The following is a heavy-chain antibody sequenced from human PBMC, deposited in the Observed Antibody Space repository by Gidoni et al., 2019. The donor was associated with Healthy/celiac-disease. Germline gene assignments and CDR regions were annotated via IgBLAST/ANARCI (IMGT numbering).Heavy chain of an antibody. CDR1: GYSFTSYW. D-gene: IGHD3-3*01. J-gene: IGHJ3*02. CDR3: ARHSITIFGVVSGDDAFDI. CDR2: IYPGDSDT. V-gene: IGHV5-51*01. Sequence: EVQLVQSGEEVKKPGESLKISCKGSGYSFTSYWIGWVRQMPGKGLEWMGIIYPGDSDTRYSPSFQGQVTISADKSISTAYLQWSSLKASDTAMYYCARHSITIFGVVSGDDAFDIWGQGTMVTVSS.